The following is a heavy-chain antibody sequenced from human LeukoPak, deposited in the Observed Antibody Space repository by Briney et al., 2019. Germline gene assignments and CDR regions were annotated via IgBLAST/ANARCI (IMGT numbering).Heavy chain of an antibody. CDR3: ARDDSDMTPCDY. D-gene: IGHD2-15*01. CDR1: GYTFTSYG. Sequence: ASVKVSCKASGYTFTSYGISGVRQAPGQGLEWMGWISAYNGNTNYAQKLQGRVTMTTDTSTSTAYMELRSLRSDDTAVYYCARDDSDMTPCDYWGQGTLVTVSS. V-gene: IGHV1-18*04. J-gene: IGHJ4*02. CDR2: ISAYNGNT.